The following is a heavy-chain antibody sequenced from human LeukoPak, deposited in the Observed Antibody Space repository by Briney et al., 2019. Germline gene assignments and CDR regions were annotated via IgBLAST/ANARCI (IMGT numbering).Heavy chain of an antibody. Sequence: PSETLSLTCAVYGGSFSGYYWTWIRQPPGKGLELIGEINHSGGTNYNPSLKSRVTISVDTSKNQFSLKLSSVTAADTAVYYCARGHPLLDYWGQGTLVTVSS. CDR3: ARGHPLLDY. V-gene: IGHV4-34*01. J-gene: IGHJ4*02. D-gene: IGHD2-21*02. CDR1: GGSFSGYY. CDR2: INHSGGT.